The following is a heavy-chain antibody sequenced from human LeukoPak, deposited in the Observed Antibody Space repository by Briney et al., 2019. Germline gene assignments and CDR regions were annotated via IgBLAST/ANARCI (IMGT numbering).Heavy chain of an antibody. J-gene: IGHJ4*02. D-gene: IGHD3-9*01. CDR3: ARLSGGFDWRR. Sequence: PGGSLRLSCAASEFTFSSHVMHWFRQAPGKGLEWVAVISADGSTAYYTDSVKGRFTISRDNAKNTLYLQMNSLRVDDTAVYYCARLSGGFDWRRWGQGTLVTVSS. CDR1: EFTFSSHV. CDR2: ISADGSTA. V-gene: IGHV3-30*03.